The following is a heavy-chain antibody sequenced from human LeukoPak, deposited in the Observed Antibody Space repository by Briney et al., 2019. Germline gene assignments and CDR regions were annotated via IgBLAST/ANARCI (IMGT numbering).Heavy chain of an antibody. V-gene: IGHV3-30-3*01. CDR2: ISYDGSNK. CDR1: GFTFSSCA. Sequence: PGGSLRLSCAASGFTFSSCAMHWVRQAPGKGLEWVAVISYDGSNKYYADSVKGRFTISRDNSKNTLYLQMNSLRAEDTAVYYCARDRGPSSSWQYYYYYYMDVWGKGTTVTVSS. D-gene: IGHD6-13*01. CDR3: ARDRGPSSSWQYYYYYYMDV. J-gene: IGHJ6*03.